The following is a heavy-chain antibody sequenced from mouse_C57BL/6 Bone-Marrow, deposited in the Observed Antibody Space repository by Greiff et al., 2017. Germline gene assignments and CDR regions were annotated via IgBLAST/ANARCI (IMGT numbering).Heavy chain of an antibody. CDR3: ARDYDSSYWYFDV. V-gene: IGHV1-85*01. J-gene: IGHJ1*03. CDR1: GYTFTSYD. D-gene: IGHD1-1*01. CDR2: IYPRDGST. Sequence: VKLVESGPELVKPGASVKLSCKASGYTFTSYDINWVKQWPGQGLEWIGWIYPRDGSTKYSEKLKCKATLTVSPSSSTAYMELQRLTSKDSVVYFCARDYDSSYWYFDVWGTGTTVTVSS.